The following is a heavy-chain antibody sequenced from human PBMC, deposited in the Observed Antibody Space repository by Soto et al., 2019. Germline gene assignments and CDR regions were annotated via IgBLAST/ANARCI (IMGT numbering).Heavy chain of an antibody. J-gene: IGHJ2*01. CDR2: IYYSGST. Sequence: QVQLQESGPGLVKPSQTLSLTCTVSGGSISSGGYYWSWIRQHPGKGLEWIGYIYYSGSTYYNPSLKSRVTISVDTSKNQFSLRLSSVTAADTAVYYCARDRMVVVVTAPYWYFALWGRGTLVTVSS. CDR3: ARDRMVVVVTAPYWYFAL. V-gene: IGHV4-31*03. CDR1: GGSISSGGYY. D-gene: IGHD2-21*02.